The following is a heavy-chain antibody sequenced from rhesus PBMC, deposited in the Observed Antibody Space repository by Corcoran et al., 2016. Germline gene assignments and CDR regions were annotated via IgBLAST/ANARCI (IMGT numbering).Heavy chain of an antibody. CDR1: GGSISDSYR. D-gene: IGHD3-34*01. J-gene: IGHJ4*01. Sequence: QVQLQESGPGVVKPSETLSLTCAVSGGSISDSYRWSWIRQPPGKGLEWIGYIYGTTTNTNYNPSLKSRVTISRDTSKNQFSLNLSSVTAADTAVYYCARYWLGDHYFDYWDQGVLVTVSS. CDR3: ARYWLGDHYFDY. V-gene: IGHV4S10*01. CDR2: IYGTTTNT.